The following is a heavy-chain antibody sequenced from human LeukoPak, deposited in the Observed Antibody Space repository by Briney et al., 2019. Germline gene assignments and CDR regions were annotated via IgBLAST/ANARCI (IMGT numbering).Heavy chain of an antibody. CDR2: IYYSGST. V-gene: IGHV4-59*04. J-gene: IGHJ4*02. CDR1: GGSISSYY. D-gene: IGHD1-26*01. CDR3: ARHIVGATMRIDY. Sequence: SETLSLTCTVSGGSISSYYWNWIRQPPGKGLEWIGSIYYSGSTYYNPSLKSRVTVSVDTSKNQFSVKVSSVTAADTAVYYCARHIVGATMRIDYWGQGTLVTVSS.